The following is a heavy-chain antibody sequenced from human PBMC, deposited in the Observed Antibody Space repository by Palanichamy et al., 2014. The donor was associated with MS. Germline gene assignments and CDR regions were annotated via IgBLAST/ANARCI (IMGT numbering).Heavy chain of an antibody. CDR3: ASESSGSYHDLDY. D-gene: IGHD1-26*01. V-gene: IGHV3-33*01. J-gene: IGHJ4*02. Sequence: SRYGMHWVRQAPGKGLEWVAVIWYDGSNKYYADSVKGRFTISRDNSKNTLYLQMNSLRAEDTAVYYCASESSGSYHDLDYWGQGTLVTVSS. CDR2: IWYDGSNK. CDR1: SRYG.